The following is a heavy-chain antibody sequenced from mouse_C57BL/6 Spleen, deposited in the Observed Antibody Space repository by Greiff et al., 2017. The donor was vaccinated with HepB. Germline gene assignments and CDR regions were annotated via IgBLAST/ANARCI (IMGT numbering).Heavy chain of an antibody. CDR2: INPGSGGT. J-gene: IGHJ2*01. CDR1: GYAFTNYL. D-gene: IGHD1-1*01. Sequence: VQLQQSGAELVRPGTSVKVSCKASGYAFTNYLIEWVKQRPGQGLEWIGVINPGSGGTNYNEKFKGKATLTADKSSSTAYMQLSSLTSEDSAVYICARYYYGSSWYYFDYWGQGTTLTVSS. CDR3: ARYYYGSSWYYFDY. V-gene: IGHV1-54*01.